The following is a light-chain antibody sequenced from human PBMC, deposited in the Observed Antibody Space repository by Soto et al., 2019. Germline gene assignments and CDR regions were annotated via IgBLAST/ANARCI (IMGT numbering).Light chain of an antibody. CDR3: QQRSSWPIT. CDR2: DAS. V-gene: IGKV3-11*01. CDR1: QSVSSY. Sequence: EIGLAPSTATLYISPGAGATLSCRASQSVSSYLAWHQQKPGQAPRLLIYDASNRATGIPARFSGSGSGTDFTLTISRREPEDFAVYYCQQRSSWPITFGQGTRLEIK. J-gene: IGKJ5*01.